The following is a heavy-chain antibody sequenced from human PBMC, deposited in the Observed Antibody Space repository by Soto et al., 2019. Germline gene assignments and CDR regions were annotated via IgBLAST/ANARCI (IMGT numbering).Heavy chain of an antibody. CDR2: IIPIFGTA. CDR1: GATFSSYG. D-gene: IGHD3-16*01. V-gene: IGHV1-69*13. Sequence: ASVKVSCKASGATFSSYGISWLRQAPGQGLEWMGGIIPIFGTANYAQTFQGRVTITADESTSTAYMELSSLRSEDTAVYYCAREHIPGGYFDYWGQGTLVTVSS. J-gene: IGHJ4*02. CDR3: AREHIPGGYFDY.